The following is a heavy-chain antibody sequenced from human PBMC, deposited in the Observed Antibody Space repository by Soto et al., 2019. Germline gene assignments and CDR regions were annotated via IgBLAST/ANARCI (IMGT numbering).Heavy chain of an antibody. CDR3: AKEFPNYYDRSGPPDY. D-gene: IGHD3-22*01. Sequence: GGSLRLSCAASGFTFSSYAMSWVRQAPGKGLEWVSGISGSGGSIYYADSVKGRFTISRDNSKNTLYLQMNSLRAEDTAVYYCAKEFPNYYDRSGPPDYWGQGTLVTVSS. CDR2: ISGSGGSI. V-gene: IGHV3-23*01. J-gene: IGHJ4*02. CDR1: GFTFSSYA.